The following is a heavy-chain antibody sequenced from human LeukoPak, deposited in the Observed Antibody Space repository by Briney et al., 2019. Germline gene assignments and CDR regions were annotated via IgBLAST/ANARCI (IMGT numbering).Heavy chain of an antibody. Sequence: GGSLRLSCAASGFTFSDYYMSWIRQAPGKGLEWASYISPTGITTYYADSVKGRFTISRDNAKNSLYLQMNSLRAEDTAVYYCARPAASWASPRGHYFDYWGQGTLVTVSS. D-gene: IGHD3-10*01. V-gene: IGHV3-11*01. CDR3: ARPAASWASPRGHYFDY. J-gene: IGHJ4*02. CDR2: ISPTGITT. CDR1: GFTFSDYY.